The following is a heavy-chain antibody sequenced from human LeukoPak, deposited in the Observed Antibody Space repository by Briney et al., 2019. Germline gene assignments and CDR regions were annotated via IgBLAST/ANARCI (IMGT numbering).Heavy chain of an antibody. CDR3: ARVPLGYCSSTSCYPPDY. V-gene: IGHV4-39*07. D-gene: IGHD2-2*01. J-gene: IGHJ4*02. CDR2: IYYTGST. CDR1: GGSISSSSYY. Sequence: SETLSLTCTVSGGSISSSSYYWGWIRQPPGKGLEWIGSIYYTGSTNYNPSLKSRVTISVDTSKNQFSLKLSSVTAADTAVYYCARVPLGYCSSTSCYPPDYWGQGTLVTVSS.